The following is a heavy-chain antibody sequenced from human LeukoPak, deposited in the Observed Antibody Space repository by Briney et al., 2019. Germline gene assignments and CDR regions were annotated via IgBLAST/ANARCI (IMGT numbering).Heavy chain of an antibody. V-gene: IGHV3-30*04. J-gene: IGHJ4*02. D-gene: IGHD6-19*01. CDR3: AKIAVAAY. CDR2: ISYDGSNK. CDR1: GFTFSSYA. Sequence: GGSLRLSCAASGFTFSSYAMHWVRQAPGKGLEWVAVISYDGSNKYYADSVKGRFTISRDNSKNTLYLQMNSLRAEDTAVYYCAKIAVAAYWGQGTLVTVSS.